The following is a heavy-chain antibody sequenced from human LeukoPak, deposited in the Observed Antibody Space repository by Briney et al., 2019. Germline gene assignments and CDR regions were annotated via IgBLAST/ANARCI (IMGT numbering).Heavy chain of an antibody. CDR3: AHRDSGNYYLDY. D-gene: IGHD1-26*01. CDR1: GFSLTTSGVG. V-gene: IGHV2-5*01. J-gene: IGHJ4*02. Sequence: SSPTLVKPTQTLTLTCTFSGFSLTTSGVGVGWIRQPPGKALEWLALIYWNDDKRYSPSLKSRLTITRDTSKNQAVLTMTNMDPVDTATYYCAHRDSGNYYLDYWGLGTLVSVSS. CDR2: IYWNDDK.